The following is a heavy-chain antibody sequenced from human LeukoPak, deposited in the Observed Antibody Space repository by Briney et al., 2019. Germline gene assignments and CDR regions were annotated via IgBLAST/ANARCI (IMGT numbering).Heavy chain of an antibody. D-gene: IGHD1-1*01. J-gene: IGHJ5*02. CDR1: GYTFTHYW. Sequence: GESLKISCRASGYTFTHYWVAWVRHVPGKGLEWMGFIWPGDSQTLYSPSFQGQVTMSVDKSISTAYLQWNSLEASDTAMYYCARRAQGPHWNDGNWFDPWGQGTLVTV. CDR3: ARRAQGPHWNDGNWFDP. CDR2: IWPGDSQT. V-gene: IGHV5-51*01.